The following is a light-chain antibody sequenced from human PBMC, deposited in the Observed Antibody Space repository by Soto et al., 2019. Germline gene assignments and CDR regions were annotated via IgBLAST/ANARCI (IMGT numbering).Light chain of an antibody. CDR2: KAS. J-gene: IGKJ1*01. Sequence: DIQVTQTPSTLSASVGDRVTITCQVSQSISSWLAWYQQKPGKAPKVLIYKASSLESGVPSRFSGSGSGTEFTFSISSLQPDDFATYYCQQYTSYSSFGQGTRVEIK. V-gene: IGKV1-5*03. CDR1: QSISSW. CDR3: QQYTSYSS.